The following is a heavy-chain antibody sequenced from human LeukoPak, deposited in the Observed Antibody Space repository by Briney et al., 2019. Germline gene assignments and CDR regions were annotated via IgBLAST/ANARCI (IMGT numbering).Heavy chain of an antibody. CDR1: GFTFSSYS. J-gene: IGHJ3*02. Sequence: GGSLRLSCAASGFTFSSYSMNWARQAPRKGLEWVSYISSSSNTIYYADSVKGRFTNSRDNAKNSLYLQMNSLRAEDTAVYYCARREVTTWAFDIWGQGTMVTVSS. D-gene: IGHD4-17*01. CDR3: ARREVTTWAFDI. CDR2: ISSSSNTI. V-gene: IGHV3-48*04.